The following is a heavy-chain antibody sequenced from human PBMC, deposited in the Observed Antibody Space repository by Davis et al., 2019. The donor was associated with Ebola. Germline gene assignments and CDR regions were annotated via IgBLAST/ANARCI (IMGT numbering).Heavy chain of an antibody. CDR2: INSDGSST. CDR1: GFTFSSYW. J-gene: IGHJ4*02. Sequence: PGGSLRLSCAASGFTFSSYWMHWVRHAPGKGLVWFSRINSDGSSTSYADSVKGRFTISRDNAKNTLYLQMNSLRAEDTAVYYCARGSYDSSGYYLPFDYWGQGTLVTVSS. V-gene: IGHV3-74*01. D-gene: IGHD3-22*01. CDR3: ARGSYDSSGYYLPFDY.